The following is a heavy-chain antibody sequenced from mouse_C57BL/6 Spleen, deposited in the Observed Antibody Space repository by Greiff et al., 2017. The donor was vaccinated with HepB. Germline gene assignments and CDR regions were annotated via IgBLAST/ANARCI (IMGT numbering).Heavy chain of an antibody. D-gene: IGHD2-2*01. V-gene: IGHV1-52*01. Sequence: QVQLKQPGAELVRPGSSVKLSCKASGYTFTSYWMHWVKQRPIQGLEWIGNIDPSDSETHYNQKFKDKATLTVDKSSSTAYMQLSSLTSEDSAVYYCARSGMVTGYYYAMDYWGQGTSVTVSS. CDR2: IDPSDSET. J-gene: IGHJ4*01. CDR3: ARSGMVTGYYYAMDY. CDR1: GYTFTSYW.